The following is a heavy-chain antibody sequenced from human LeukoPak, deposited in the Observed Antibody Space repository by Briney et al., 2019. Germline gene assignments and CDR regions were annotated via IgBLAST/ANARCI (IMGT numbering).Heavy chain of an antibody. J-gene: IGHJ3*02. CDR3: AKDQGIVVVPTAAFDI. Sequence: GGSLRLSCAASGFTFSSYEMIWVRQAPGKGLEWVSAISGSGGSTYYADSVKGRFTISRDNSKNTLYLQMNSLRAEDTAVYYCAKDQGIVVVPTAAFDIWGQGTMVTVSS. CDR1: GFTFSSYE. D-gene: IGHD2-2*01. V-gene: IGHV3-23*01. CDR2: ISGSGGST.